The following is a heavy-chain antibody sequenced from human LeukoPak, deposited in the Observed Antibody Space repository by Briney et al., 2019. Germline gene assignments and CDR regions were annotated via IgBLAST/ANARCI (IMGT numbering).Heavy chain of an antibody. CDR2: IWYDGSYK. Sequence: QPRGSRADSSAASGFYFSNFVEHWVGQAPGKGLEWVAVIWYDGSYKYYAESVKGRFTISRNNAKNTLYLQMNSLRTEDTAIYYCAGGRHEGGYWGQGTLVTVSS. D-gene: IGHD3-16*01. J-gene: IGHJ4*02. CDR1: GFYFSNFV. V-gene: IGHV3-33*01. CDR3: AGGRHEGGY.